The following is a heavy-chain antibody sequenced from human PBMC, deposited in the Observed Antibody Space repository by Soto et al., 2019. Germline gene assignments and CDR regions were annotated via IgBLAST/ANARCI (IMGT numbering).Heavy chain of an antibody. CDR1: GGSISSGGYS. CDR3: ARGKEGITIFGVVITNYIDY. V-gene: IGHV4-30-2*01. CDR2: IYHSGST. J-gene: IGHJ4*02. D-gene: IGHD3-3*01. Sequence: PSETLSLTCAVSGGSISSGGYSWSWIRQPPGKGLEWIGYIYHSGSTYYNPSLKSRVTISVDRSKNQFSLKLSSVTAADTAVYYCARGKEGITIFGVVITNYIDYWGQGTLVTVSS.